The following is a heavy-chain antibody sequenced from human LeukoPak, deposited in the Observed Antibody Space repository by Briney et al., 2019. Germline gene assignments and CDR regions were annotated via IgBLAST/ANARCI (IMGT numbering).Heavy chain of an antibody. V-gene: IGHV1-8*01. Sequence: ASVKVSCKASGYTFTSYDINWVRQATGQGLEWMGWMNPNSGNTGYAQKFQGRVTMTRDTSISTAYMELSRLRSDDTAVYYCALTYSGYDAFDYWGQGTLVTVSS. D-gene: IGHD5-12*01. CDR2: MNPNSGNT. J-gene: IGHJ4*02. CDR1: GYTFTSYD. CDR3: ALTYSGYDAFDY.